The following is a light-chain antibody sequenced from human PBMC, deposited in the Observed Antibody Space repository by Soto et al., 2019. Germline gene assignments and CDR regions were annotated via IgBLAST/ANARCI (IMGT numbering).Light chain of an antibody. J-gene: IGKJ3*01. CDR3: QQANSFPFT. CDR2: DAS. Sequence: DIQMTQSPSSVSASVGDRVTITCRASQDISTWLAWYQQKPGKAPKLLIYDASSLESGVPARFSGSEFWTDCTLIISSLQPEDFATYYCQQANSFPFTFGPGTKVDIK. V-gene: IGKV1-12*01. CDR1: QDISTW.